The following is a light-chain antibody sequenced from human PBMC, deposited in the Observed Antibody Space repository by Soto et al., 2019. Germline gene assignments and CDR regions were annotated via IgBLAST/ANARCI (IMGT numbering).Light chain of an antibody. Sequence: DIPMTQSPSTLSASVGDRVTITCRASQSVTNWLAWYQQKPGMAPKLLIFDASNLEIGVPSRFSGSGSGTEFTLTISSLQPDDFATYYCHQYHNYSPWTFGQGTKVEIK. CDR2: DAS. V-gene: IGKV1-5*01. CDR1: QSVTNW. J-gene: IGKJ1*01. CDR3: HQYHNYSPWT.